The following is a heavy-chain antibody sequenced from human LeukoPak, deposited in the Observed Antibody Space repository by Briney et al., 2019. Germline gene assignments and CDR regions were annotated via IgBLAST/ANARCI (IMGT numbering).Heavy chain of an antibody. CDR3: ARYRFWDPSQNYYELVY. J-gene: IGHJ4*02. CDR2: MRISRTT. V-gene: IGHV4-61*02. Sequence: SETLSLTCPVPADSAVMDPSCCNWIRQPAGKGLEWIGRMRISRTTNYNPSFKSRATISADTSKNQFSLMLTSVTAADTAVYDRARYRFWDPSQNYYELVYWGQGKLVTISS. D-gene: IGHD3-3*01. CDR1: ADSAVMDPSC.